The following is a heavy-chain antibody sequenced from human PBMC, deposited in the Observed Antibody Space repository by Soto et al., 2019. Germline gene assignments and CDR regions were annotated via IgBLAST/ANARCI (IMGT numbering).Heavy chain of an antibody. CDR2: IIPIFGTA. V-gene: IGHV1-69*01. J-gene: IGHJ5*02. D-gene: IGHD1-26*01. Sequence: QVQLVQSGAEVKKPGSSVKVSCKASGGTFSSYAISWVRQAPGQGLEWMGGIIPIFGTANYAQKFQGRVTITADESTSTAYMELSSLRSVDTAVYYCARDAARGSYSVGLNWFDPWGQGTLVTVSS. CDR1: GGTFSSYA. CDR3: ARDAARGSYSVGLNWFDP.